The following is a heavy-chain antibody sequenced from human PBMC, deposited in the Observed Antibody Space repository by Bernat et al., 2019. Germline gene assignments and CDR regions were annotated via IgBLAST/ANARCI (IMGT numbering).Heavy chain of an antibody. D-gene: IGHD5-18*01. CDR1: GFTFSSYS. CDR2: ISSSSSYI. Sequence: EVQLVESGGGLVKPGGSLRHSCAASGFTFSSYSMNWVRQAPGKGLEWVSSISSSSSYIYYADSVKGRFTISRDNAKNSLYLQMNSLRAEDTAVYYCAREDTAMVTLDYYYGMDVWGQGTTVTVSS. CDR3: AREDTAMVTLDYYYGMDV. J-gene: IGHJ6*02. V-gene: IGHV3-21*01.